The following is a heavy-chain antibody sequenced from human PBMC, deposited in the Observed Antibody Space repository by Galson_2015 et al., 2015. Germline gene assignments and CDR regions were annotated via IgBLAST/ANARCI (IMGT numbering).Heavy chain of an antibody. J-gene: IGHJ4*02. CDR2: ISSSSSYI. V-gene: IGHV3-21*04. Sequence: SLRLSCAASGFTFSSYSMNWVRQAPGKGLEWVSSISSSSSYIYYADSVKGRFTISRDNAKNSLYLQMNSLRAEDTAVYYCARDRILRWLQTPAGYFDYWGQGTLVTVSS. CDR1: GFTFSSYS. D-gene: IGHD5-24*01. CDR3: ARDRILRWLQTPAGYFDY.